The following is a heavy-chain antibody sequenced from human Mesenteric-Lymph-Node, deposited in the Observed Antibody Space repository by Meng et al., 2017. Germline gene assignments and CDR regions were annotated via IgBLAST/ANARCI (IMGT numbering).Heavy chain of an antibody. D-gene: IGHD4-23*01. CDR1: GFTFSSYE. CDR2: ISSSSSYI. J-gene: IGHJ4*02. V-gene: IGHV3-21*01. CDR3: ARGATVVTDY. Sequence: GESLKISCAASGFTFSSYEMNWVRQAPGKGLEWVSSISSSSSYIYYADSVKGRFTISRDNAKNTLYLQMNSLRAEDTAVYYCARGATVVTDYWGQGTLVTVSS.